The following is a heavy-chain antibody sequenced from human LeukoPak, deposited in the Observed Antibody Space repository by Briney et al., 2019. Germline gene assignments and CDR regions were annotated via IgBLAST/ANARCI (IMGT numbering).Heavy chain of an antibody. V-gene: IGHV4-59*08. Sequence: SETLSLTCTVSGGSISSYYWSWIRQPPGKGLEWIGYIYYGGSTYSSPSLKSRVTISADTSKNEFSLKLTSVTAADTAVYYCASLYADRDAFDVWGQGTMVTVSS. J-gene: IGHJ3*01. CDR1: GGSISSYY. CDR3: ASLYADRDAFDV. D-gene: IGHD5/OR15-5a*01. CDR2: IYYGGST.